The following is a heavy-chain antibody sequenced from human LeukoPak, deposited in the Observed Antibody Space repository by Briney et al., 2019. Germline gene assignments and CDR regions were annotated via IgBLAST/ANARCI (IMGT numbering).Heavy chain of an antibody. CDR2: IYYSGST. CDR1: GASVSSVFYY. J-gene: IGHJ4*02. V-gene: IGHV4-61*01. D-gene: IGHD3-22*01. Sequence: SETLSLTCTVCGASVSSVFYYWSWVRQPPGRGLEWIGYIYYSGSTNYNPSLKSRVTILVDTSKNHFSLRLSSVTAVDKAIYYCARTYYDTTGYLPGLFDYWGQGTLVTVSS. CDR3: ARTYYDTTGYLPGLFDY.